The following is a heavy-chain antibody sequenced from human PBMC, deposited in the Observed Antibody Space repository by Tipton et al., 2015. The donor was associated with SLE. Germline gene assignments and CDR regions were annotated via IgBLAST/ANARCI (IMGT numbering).Heavy chain of an antibody. CDR1: GGSFSGYY. J-gene: IGHJ4*02. CDR2: IYHSGST. D-gene: IGHD6-13*01. Sequence: TLSLTCAVYGGSFSGYYWSWIRQPPGKGLEWIGYIYHSGSTYYNPSLKSRVTISVDRSKNQFSLKLSSVTAADTAAYYCARRAMWQQLVSFDYWGQGTLVTVSS. V-gene: IGHV4-34*01. CDR3: ARRAMWQQLVSFDY.